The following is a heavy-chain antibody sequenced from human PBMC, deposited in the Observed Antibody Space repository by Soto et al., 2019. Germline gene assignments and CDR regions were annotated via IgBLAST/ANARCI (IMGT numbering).Heavy chain of an antibody. CDR1: GFTFGDYA. V-gene: IGHV3-49*04. CDR2: IRSKAYGGTT. J-gene: IGHJ3*02. Sequence: GESLKISCTASGFTFGDYAMSWVRQAPGKGLEWVGFIRSKAYGGTTEYAASVKGRFTISRDDSKSIAYLQMNSLKTEDTAVYYCTRAMTTVTTFAFDIWGQGTMVTVSS. D-gene: IGHD4-17*01. CDR3: TRAMTTVTTFAFDI.